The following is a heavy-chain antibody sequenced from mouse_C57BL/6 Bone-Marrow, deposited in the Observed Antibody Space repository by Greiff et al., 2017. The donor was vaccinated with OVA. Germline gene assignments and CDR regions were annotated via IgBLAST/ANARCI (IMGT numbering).Heavy chain of an antibody. CDR2: ISTGSSYT. Sequence: DVMLVESGGDLVKPGGSLKLSCAASGFTFSSYGMSWVRQTPDKRLEWVETISTGSSYTYYHDSVKGQFTISRDNAKNTLYLHMSSLKSEDTAMYYCARGTTGFDYGGQGTTLTVSS. J-gene: IGHJ2*01. CDR1: GFTFSSYG. CDR3: ARGTTGFDY. V-gene: IGHV5-6*02. D-gene: IGHD1-1*01.